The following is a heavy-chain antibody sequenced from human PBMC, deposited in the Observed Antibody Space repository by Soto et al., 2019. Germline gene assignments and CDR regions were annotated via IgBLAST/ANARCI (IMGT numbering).Heavy chain of an antibody. CDR2: SSDRRTGNT. CDR1: GFTFSSYT. CDR3: TTWMTAHFDY. D-gene: IGHD2-21*02. Sequence: EVHLLESGGGLVQPGGSLRLSCAASGFTFSSYTLNWVRRARGKGLEWVATSSDRRTGNTHYSDSVRGRFTLSRDYSKNILFLQMASVSADDTALYYCTTWMTAHFDYWGRGTQVTVSS. J-gene: IGHJ4*02. V-gene: IGHV3-23*01.